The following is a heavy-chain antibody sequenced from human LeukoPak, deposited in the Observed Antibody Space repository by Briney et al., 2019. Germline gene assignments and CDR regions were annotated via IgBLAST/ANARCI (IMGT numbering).Heavy chain of an antibody. V-gene: IGHV4-39*07. CDR3: ARGGVVVYNWFDP. Sequence: PSETLSLTCTVSGGSISSSSFYWGWIRQPPGKGLEWIGSIYYGGSAYYNPSLKSRVTISVDTSKTQFSLKLSSVTAADTALYYCARGGVVVYNWFDPWGQGTLVTVSS. CDR1: GGSISSSSFY. D-gene: IGHD2-15*01. CDR2: IYYGGSA. J-gene: IGHJ5*02.